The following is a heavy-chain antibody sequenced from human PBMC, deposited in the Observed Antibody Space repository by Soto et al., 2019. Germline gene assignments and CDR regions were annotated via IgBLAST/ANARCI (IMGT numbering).Heavy chain of an antibody. V-gene: IGHV4-31*03. CDR1: GGSISSGGYY. CDR3: XXGXFXXPXFDI. J-gene: IGHJ3*02. CDR2: IYYSGST. Sequence: PXETLSLTCTVSGGSISSGGYYWSWIRQHPGKGLEWIGYIYYSGSTYYNPSLKSRVTISVDTSKNQFSLKLSSVTAADTAGYXXXXGXFXXPXFDIWGQGTMVTVS. D-gene: IGHD3-10*01.